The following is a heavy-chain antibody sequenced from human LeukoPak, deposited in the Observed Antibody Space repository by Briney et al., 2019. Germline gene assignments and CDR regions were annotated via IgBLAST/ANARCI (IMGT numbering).Heavy chain of an antibody. CDR2: INHSGST. Sequence: PSETLSLTCAVYGGSFSGYYWSWIRQPPGKGLEWIGEINHSGSTNYSPSLKSRVTISVDTSKNQFSLKLSSVTAADTAVYYCARSAPDYYDSSGLDYWGQGTLVTVSS. J-gene: IGHJ4*02. CDR3: ARSAPDYYDSSGLDY. V-gene: IGHV4-34*01. CDR1: GGSFSGYY. D-gene: IGHD3-22*01.